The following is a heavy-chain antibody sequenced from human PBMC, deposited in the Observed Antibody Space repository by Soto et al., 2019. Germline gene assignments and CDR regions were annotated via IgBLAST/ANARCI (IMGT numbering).Heavy chain of an antibody. CDR1: GFIFENFG. CDR2: ISGSGFKK. CDR3: AKNQGVELVPLATVDWFDP. D-gene: IGHD1-26*01. Sequence: GGSLRLSCAASGFIFENFGMSWVRQAPGKGLEWISSISGSGFKKYYTDSVKGRFTISRDNSKSTVYLELNNLSAEDTAVYHCAKNQGVELVPLATVDWFDPWGQGSVVTVSS. J-gene: IGHJ5*02. V-gene: IGHV3-23*01.